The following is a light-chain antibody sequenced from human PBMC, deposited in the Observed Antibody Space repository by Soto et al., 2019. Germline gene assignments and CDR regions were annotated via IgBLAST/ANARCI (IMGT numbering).Light chain of an antibody. CDR2: YDD. J-gene: IGLJ2*01. CDR1: SSNIGNYA. CDR3: ATWDDSLNVRV. V-gene: IGLV1-36*01. Sequence: QSALTQPPSVSEAPRQRVTISCSGSSSNIGNYAVNWYQQLPGKAPKLLIYYDDLLPSGVSDRFSGSKSGTSASLAIGGLQSEDEATYYCATWDDSLNVRVFGGGTKVTVL.